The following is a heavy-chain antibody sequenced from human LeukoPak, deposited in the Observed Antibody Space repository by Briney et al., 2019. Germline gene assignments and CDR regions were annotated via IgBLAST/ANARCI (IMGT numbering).Heavy chain of an antibody. CDR3: ARGELRYFDWLP. J-gene: IGHJ4*02. Sequence: SETLSLTCSVSGGSIFSYYWTWIRQPAGKGLEWIGRIYTSGSTNYNPSLASRVTMSLDTSQNQFSLKLTSLTAADTAVYYCARGELRYFDWLPWGQGTLVTVSS. CDR2: IYTSGST. D-gene: IGHD3-9*01. CDR1: GGSIFSYY. V-gene: IGHV4-4*07.